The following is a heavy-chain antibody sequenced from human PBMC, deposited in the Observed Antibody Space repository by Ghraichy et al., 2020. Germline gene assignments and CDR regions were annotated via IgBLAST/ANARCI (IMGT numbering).Heavy chain of an antibody. D-gene: IGHD2-2*02. J-gene: IGHJ4*02. Sequence: GESLNISCAASGFTVSSNYMSWVRQAPGKGLEWVSVIYSGGSTYYADSVKGRFTISRDNSKNTLYLQMNSLRAEDTAVYYCARSVVPAAIDDYWGQGTLVTVSS. V-gene: IGHV3-53*01. CDR3: ARSVVPAAIDDY. CDR1: GFTVSSNY. CDR2: IYSGGST.